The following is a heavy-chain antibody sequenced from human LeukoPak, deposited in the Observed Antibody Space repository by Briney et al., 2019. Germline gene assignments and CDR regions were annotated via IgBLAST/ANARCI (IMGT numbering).Heavy chain of an antibody. D-gene: IGHD3-10*01. Sequence: GGSLRLSCAASKFTFSNYGMHWVHQAPGKGLEWVAVISSSGAIQYYLESVKGRFTISRDNSGNTLYLQMNSLRPEDTAVYYCAKEYDSRGYGANFDNWGQGTLVTVSS. CDR1: KFTFSNYG. CDR2: ISSSGAIQ. CDR3: AKEYDSRGYGANFDN. J-gene: IGHJ4*02. V-gene: IGHV3-30*18.